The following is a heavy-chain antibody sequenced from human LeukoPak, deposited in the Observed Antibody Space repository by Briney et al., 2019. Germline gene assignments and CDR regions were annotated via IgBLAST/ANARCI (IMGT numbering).Heavy chain of an antibody. CDR1: GGSISSYY. J-gene: IGHJ4*02. V-gene: IGHV4-59*01. D-gene: IGHD5-12*01. Sequence: PSETLSLTCTVSGGSISSYYWSWIRQPPGKGLEWIGYIYYSGSTNYNPSLKSRVTISVDTSKNQFSLKLSSVTAADTAVYYCARDGGYSGYDIAYYFDYWGQGTLVTVSS. CDR3: ARDGGYSGYDIAYYFDY. CDR2: IYYSGST.